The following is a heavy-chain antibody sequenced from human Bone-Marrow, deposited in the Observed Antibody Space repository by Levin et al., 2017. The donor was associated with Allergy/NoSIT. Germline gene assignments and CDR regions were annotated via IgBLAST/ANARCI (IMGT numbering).Heavy chain of an antibody. Sequence: GESLKISCAASGFTFSSYAMSWVRQAPGKGLEWVSAISGSGGSTYYADSVKGRFTISRDNSKNTLYLQMNSLRAEDTAVYYCAKKRPYSGYDTFDYWGQGTLVTVSS. CDR2: ISGSGGST. D-gene: IGHD5-12*01. CDR1: GFTFSSYA. V-gene: IGHV3-23*01. J-gene: IGHJ4*02. CDR3: AKKRPYSGYDTFDY.